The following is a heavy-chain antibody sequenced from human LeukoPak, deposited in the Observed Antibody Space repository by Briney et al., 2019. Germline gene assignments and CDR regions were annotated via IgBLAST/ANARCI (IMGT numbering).Heavy chain of an antibody. CDR2: ISAYNGNT. V-gene: IGHV1-18*01. CDR1: GYTFTSYG. CDR3: ARVSPYYYDSSGYYFARWLDP. D-gene: IGHD3-22*01. J-gene: IGHJ5*02. Sequence: ASVKVSCKASGYTFTSYGISWVRQAPGQGLEWMGWISAYNGNTNYAQKLQGRDTMTTDTSTSTAYMELRSLRSDDTAVYYCARVSPYYYDSSGYYFARWLDPWGQGTLVTVSS.